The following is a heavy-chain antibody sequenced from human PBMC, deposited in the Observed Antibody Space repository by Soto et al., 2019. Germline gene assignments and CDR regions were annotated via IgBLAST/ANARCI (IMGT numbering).Heavy chain of an antibody. V-gene: IGHV1-69*06. CDR3: ARGWETVGTTTPFAY. D-gene: IGHD1-26*01. CDR1: GGTFSNYA. J-gene: IGHJ4*02. CDR2: IIPLFGTP. Sequence: QVQLVQSGAEVKKPGSSVKVSCKASGGTFSNYAINWVRQAPGQGLEWMGGIIPLFGTPNYAQKFQGRVTFTAHKSTSTAYMEMRSLGSDDTAVYYCARGWETVGTTTPFAYWGQGTLVTVSS.